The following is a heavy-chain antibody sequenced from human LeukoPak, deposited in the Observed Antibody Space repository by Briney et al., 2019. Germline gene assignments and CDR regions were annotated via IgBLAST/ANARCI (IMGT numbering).Heavy chain of an antibody. J-gene: IGHJ4*02. Sequence: GGSLRLSCAASGFTFSSYGMHWVRQAPGKGLEWVAFIRYDGSNKYYADSVKGRFTISRDNSKNTLYLQMNSLRAEDTAAYYCAKLVDYYGSGSYIGIDYWGQGTLVTVSS. V-gene: IGHV3-30*02. CDR3: AKLVDYYGSGSYIGIDY. D-gene: IGHD3-10*01. CDR1: GFTFSSYG. CDR2: IRYDGSNK.